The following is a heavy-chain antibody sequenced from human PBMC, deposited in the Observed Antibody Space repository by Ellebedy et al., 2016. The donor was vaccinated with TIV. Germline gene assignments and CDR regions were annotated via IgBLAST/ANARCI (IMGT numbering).Heavy chain of an antibody. CDR1: GFTVHYNY. D-gene: IGHD6-19*01. Sequence: GESLKISCAASGFTVHYNYLTSVRQAPGKGLEWVSTIYNSDATYYADSVRGRFTISRDDSQNTLYLQMSSLRAEDTAVYYCARVRGIVVARPDPWGQGILVTVSS. CDR3: ARVRGIVVARPDP. V-gene: IGHV3-53*01. CDR2: IYNSDAT. J-gene: IGHJ5*02.